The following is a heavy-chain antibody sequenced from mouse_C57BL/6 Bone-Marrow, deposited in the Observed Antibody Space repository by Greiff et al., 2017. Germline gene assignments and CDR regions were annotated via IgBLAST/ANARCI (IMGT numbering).Heavy chain of an antibody. V-gene: IGHV1-80*01. CDR2: IYPGDGDT. CDR1: GYAFSTYW. Sequence: QLQQSVSALVKPGASVKISCKVSGYAFSTYWMNWVKQRPGKGLEWIGQIYPGDGDTNYNGKFKGKATLTADKSSSTAYTQLSSLTSEVSALYFCARDWDYFDYWGQGTTLTVSS. CDR3: ARDWDYFDY. D-gene: IGHD4-1*01. J-gene: IGHJ2*01.